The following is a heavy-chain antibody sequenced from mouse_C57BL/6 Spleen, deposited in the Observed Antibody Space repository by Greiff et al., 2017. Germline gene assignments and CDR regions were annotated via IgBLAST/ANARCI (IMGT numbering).Heavy chain of an antibody. D-gene: IGHD2-2*01. Sequence: EVQLVESGGGLVKPGGSLKLSCAASGFTFSSYTMSWVRQTPEKRLEWVATISGGGGNTYYPDSVKGRFTISRDNAKNTLYLQMSSLRSEDTALYYCARQGGYDVWGTGTTVTVSS. J-gene: IGHJ1*03. CDR1: GFTFSSYT. V-gene: IGHV5-9*01. CDR3: ARQGGYDV. CDR2: ISGGGGNT.